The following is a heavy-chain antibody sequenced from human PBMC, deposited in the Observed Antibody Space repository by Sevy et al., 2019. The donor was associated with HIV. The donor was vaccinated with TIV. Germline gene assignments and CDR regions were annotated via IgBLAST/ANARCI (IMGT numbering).Heavy chain of an antibody. CDR1: GFTFNTYA. CDR2: IYGSGSVSTVYGSGSVT. Sequence: GGSLRLSCAASGFTFNTYAMNWVRQAPGKGLEWVSTIYGSGSVSTVYGSGSVTYHADSLKDRFTISRDNSKNKLYLQMNSLRTEDTAVYFCAGARYGASGSFDAFDLWGQGTMVTVSS. J-gene: IGHJ3*01. CDR3: AGARYGASGSFDAFDL. D-gene: IGHD5-18*01. V-gene: IGHV3-23*01.